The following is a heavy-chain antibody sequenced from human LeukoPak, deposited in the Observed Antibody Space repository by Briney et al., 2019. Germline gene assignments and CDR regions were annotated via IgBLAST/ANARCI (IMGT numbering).Heavy chain of an antibody. V-gene: IGHV3-23*01. D-gene: IGHD5-12*01. J-gene: IGHJ4*02. CDR2: ISTSGGNT. CDR1: GFTFNSYA. Sequence: PGGSLRLSCAASGFTFNSYAMSWVRQSPGKGLEWVSTISTSGGNTYYVDSVKGRFTISRDNSKNTLYLQMNSLRAEDTAIYYCATYSAPYGRRGLDYWGQGTLVTVSS. CDR3: ATYSAPYGRRGLDY.